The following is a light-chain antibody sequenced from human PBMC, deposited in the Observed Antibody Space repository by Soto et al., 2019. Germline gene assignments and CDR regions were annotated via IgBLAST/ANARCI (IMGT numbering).Light chain of an antibody. Sequence: EIVMTQSPATLSVSPGERATLSCRASQSVSSNLAWYQQKPGQAPRLLIYGASTRATGIPARFSGSGSGTELTLTISSMQSEDFAVYYCQQYNNWPPRFGQGTKVEIK. V-gene: IGKV3-15*01. CDR1: QSVSSN. CDR2: GAS. CDR3: QQYNNWPPR. J-gene: IGKJ1*01.